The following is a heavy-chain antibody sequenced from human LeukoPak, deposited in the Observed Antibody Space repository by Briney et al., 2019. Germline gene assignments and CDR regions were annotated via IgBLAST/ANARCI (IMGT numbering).Heavy chain of an antibody. CDR3: AREYFSANYFFYYMDV. V-gene: IGHV4-4*07. Sequence: SETLSLTCTVSGGSISSYYWSWIRQPAGKRLEWIGRISSSGSTNYNPSLKSRVTMSVDSSKNQFSLKLNSVTAADTAVYYCAREYFSANYFFYYMDVWGTGTTVTVSS. CDR1: GGSISSYY. J-gene: IGHJ6*03. CDR2: ISSSGST. D-gene: IGHD3-3*01.